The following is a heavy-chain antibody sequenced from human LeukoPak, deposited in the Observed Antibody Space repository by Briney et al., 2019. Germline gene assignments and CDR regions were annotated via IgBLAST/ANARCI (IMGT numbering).Heavy chain of an antibody. J-gene: IGHJ3*02. CDR2: IGTAGDT. V-gene: IGHV3-13*04. Sequence: GGSLRLSCAASGFTFSSYDMHWVRQGTGKGLERVSAIGTAGDTYYPGSVKGQFTTSRENAKNSLYLQMNSLRVGDTAVYYCARGRGWGTFDIWGQGTMVTVSS. CDR1: GFTFSSYD. CDR3: ARGRGWGTFDI. D-gene: IGHD3-10*01.